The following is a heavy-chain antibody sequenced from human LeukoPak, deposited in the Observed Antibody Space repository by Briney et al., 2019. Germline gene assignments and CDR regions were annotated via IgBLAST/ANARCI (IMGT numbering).Heavy chain of an antibody. CDR2: ISGSGGST. CDR1: GFTFSSYA. CDR3: ARRAGAYSHPYDY. Sequence: GGSLRLSCAASGFTFSSYAMSWVRQAPGKGLEWVSAISGSGGSTYYADSVKGRFTISRDSSKNTLYLQMNSLRAGDAAVYYCARRAGAYSHPYDYWGQGTLVTVSS. V-gene: IGHV3-23*01. J-gene: IGHJ4*02. D-gene: IGHD4/OR15-4a*01.